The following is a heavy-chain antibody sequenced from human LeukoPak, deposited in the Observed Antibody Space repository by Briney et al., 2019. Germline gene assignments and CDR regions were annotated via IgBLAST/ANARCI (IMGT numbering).Heavy chain of an antibody. J-gene: IGHJ4*02. CDR1: GFTFSHYS. CDR2: MSSSRTYI. CDR3: ARGRWEVVLAALFDY. D-gene: IGHD2-15*01. Sequence: GGALRLSCAASGFTFSHYSMRWVRQAPGKGLEGVSSMSSSRTYIYYADSVRGRFTISRDNTKNALYLHINGLGDEDTALYFCARGRWEVVLAALFDYWGQGTRVTVSS. V-gene: IGHV3-21*01.